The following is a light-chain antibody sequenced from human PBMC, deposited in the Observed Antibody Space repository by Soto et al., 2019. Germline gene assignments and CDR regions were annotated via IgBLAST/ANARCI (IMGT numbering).Light chain of an antibody. J-gene: IGLJ1*01. CDR1: SSYVGGYNY. V-gene: IGLV2-14*01. Sequence: QSVLNQPASVSGSPGQSITISCTGTSSYVGGYNYVSWYQQHPGKAPKLMIYDVSNRPSGVSNRFSGSKSGNTASLSISGLQAEDEADYYCSSYTSSSTRVFGTGTKVTVL. CDR2: DVS. CDR3: SSYTSSSTRV.